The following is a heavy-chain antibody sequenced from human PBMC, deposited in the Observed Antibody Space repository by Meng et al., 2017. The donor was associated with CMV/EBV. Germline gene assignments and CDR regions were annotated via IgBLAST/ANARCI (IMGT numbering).Heavy chain of an antibody. CDR1: GGSISSSSYY. CDR2: IYYSGST. Sequence: SETLSLTCTVSGGSISSSSYYWGWIRQPPGKGLEWIGSIYYSGSTYYNPSLKSRVTISVDTSKNQFSLKLSSVTAADTAVYYCARHGRVVPAAYNWFDPWGQGTLVTVS. CDR3: ARHGRVVPAAYNWFDP. V-gene: IGHV4-39*01. D-gene: IGHD2-2*01. J-gene: IGHJ5*02.